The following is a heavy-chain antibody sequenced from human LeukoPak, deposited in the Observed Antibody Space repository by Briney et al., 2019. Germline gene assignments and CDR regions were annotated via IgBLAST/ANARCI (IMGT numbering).Heavy chain of an antibody. V-gene: IGHV3-23*01. CDR1: GFTFSTYA. Sequence: GGSLRLSCAASGFTFSTYAMTWVRQAPGKGLEWVSSITGSGDGTSAADSVTGRFSISRDNSKSTLYLQMNSLRAEDTAVYYCARDFDSSGYYLHAFDIWGQGTMVTVSS. CDR3: ARDFDSSGYYLHAFDI. J-gene: IGHJ3*02. D-gene: IGHD3-22*01. CDR2: ITGSGDGT.